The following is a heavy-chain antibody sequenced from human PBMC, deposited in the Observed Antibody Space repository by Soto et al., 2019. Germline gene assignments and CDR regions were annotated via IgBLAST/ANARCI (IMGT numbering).Heavy chain of an antibody. V-gene: IGHV3-13*01. Sequence: EVQLVESGGGLVQPGGSLRLSCAASGFTFSSYDKHWVRQATGKGLEWVSAIGTAGDTYYPGSVKGRFTISRENAKNSLYLQMNSLRAEDTAVYYCARDLWGPYDSSGYYSVYYYGMDVWGQGTTVTVSS. CDR1: GFTFSSYD. J-gene: IGHJ6*02. D-gene: IGHD3-22*01. CDR2: IGTAGDT. CDR3: ARDLWGPYDSSGYYSVYYYGMDV.